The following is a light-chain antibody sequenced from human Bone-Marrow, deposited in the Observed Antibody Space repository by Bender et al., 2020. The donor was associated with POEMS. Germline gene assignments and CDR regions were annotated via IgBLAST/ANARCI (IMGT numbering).Light chain of an antibody. CDR1: SSDVGAYNY. CDR3: SSHAGTFGI. V-gene: IGLV2-11*01. Sequence: QSALTQPRSVSGSPGQSVTISCTGTSSDVGAYNYVSWYQHHPGKAPKLIIYDVTKRPSGVPDRFSGSKSGNTASLTISGLRAEDETDYYCSSHAGTFGIFGTGTKVTVL. J-gene: IGLJ1*01. CDR2: DVT.